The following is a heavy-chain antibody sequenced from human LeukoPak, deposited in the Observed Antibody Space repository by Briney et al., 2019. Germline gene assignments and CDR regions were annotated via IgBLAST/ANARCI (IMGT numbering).Heavy chain of an antibody. CDR2: IQQDGSEK. CDR1: GFTFSSYW. CDR3: ALGDCSGGSCYSSDYYYMDV. D-gene: IGHD2-15*01. V-gene: IGHV3-7*01. Sequence: GGSLRLSCAASGFTFSSYWMSWVRQAPGKGLEWVANIQQDGSEKYYVDSVKGRFTISRDNSKNTLYLQMNSLRAEDTAVYYCALGDCSGGSCYSSDYYYMDVWGKGTTVTVSS. J-gene: IGHJ6*03.